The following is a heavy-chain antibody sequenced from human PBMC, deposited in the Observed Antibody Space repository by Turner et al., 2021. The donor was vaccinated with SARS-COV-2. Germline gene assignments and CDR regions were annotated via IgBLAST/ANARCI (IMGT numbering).Heavy chain of an antibody. CDR2: INPSGGTT. J-gene: IGHJ4*02. Sequence: QVQLVQSGAEVKKPGASVKVSCKASGDTFTSYYIHWVRQAPGQGLEWMGIINPSGGTTSYAPKFQGRVTMTRETSTSTVYMELSSLRSEDTAVYYCARNTRGYSYGYHFDYWGQGTLVTVSS. D-gene: IGHD5-18*01. CDR3: ARNTRGYSYGYHFDY. CDR1: GDTFTSYY. V-gene: IGHV1-46*01.